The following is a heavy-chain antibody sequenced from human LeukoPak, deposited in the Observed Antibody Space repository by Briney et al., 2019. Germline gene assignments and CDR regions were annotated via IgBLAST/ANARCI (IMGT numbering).Heavy chain of an antibody. D-gene: IGHD5-18*01. CDR3: AREGRYSYGSTGFDY. J-gene: IGHJ4*02. Sequence: ASVKVSCKAPGYTFTSYYMHWVRQAPGQGLEWMGIINPSGGSTSYAQKFQGRATMTRDMSTSTVYMELSSLRSEDTAVYYCAREGRYSYGSTGFDYWGQGTLVTVSS. V-gene: IGHV1-46*01. CDR1: GYTFTSYY. CDR2: INPSGGST.